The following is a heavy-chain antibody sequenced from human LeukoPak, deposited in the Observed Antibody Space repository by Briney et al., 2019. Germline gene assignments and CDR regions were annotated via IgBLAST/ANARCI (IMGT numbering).Heavy chain of an antibody. CDR3: AKGGLRYFDWYRFDY. J-gene: IGHJ4*02. Sequence: GSLRLSCAASGFTSSSYAMSWVRQAPGKGLEWVSAISGSGGSTYYADSVKGRFTISRDNPKNTLYLQMNSLRAEDTAVYYCAKGGLRYFDWYRFDYWGQGTLVTVSS. CDR2: ISGSGGST. D-gene: IGHD3-9*01. CDR1: GFTSSSYA. V-gene: IGHV3-23*01.